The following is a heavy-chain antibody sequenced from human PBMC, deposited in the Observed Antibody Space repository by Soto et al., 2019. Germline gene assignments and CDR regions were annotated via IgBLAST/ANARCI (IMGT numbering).Heavy chain of an antibody. Sequence: GASVKVSCKASGYTFTSYGISWVRQAPGQRLEWMGWISAYNGNTNYAQKLQGRVTMTTDTSTSTAYMELRSLRSDDTAVYYCARAVKEWLVLYYFDYWGQGTLVTVS. D-gene: IGHD6-19*01. CDR3: ARAVKEWLVLYYFDY. CDR2: ISAYNGNT. J-gene: IGHJ4*02. CDR1: GYTFTSYG. V-gene: IGHV1-18*01.